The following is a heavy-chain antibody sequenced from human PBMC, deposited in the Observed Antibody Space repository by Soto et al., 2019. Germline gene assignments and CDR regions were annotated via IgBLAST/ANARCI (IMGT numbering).Heavy chain of an antibody. D-gene: IGHD6-19*01. J-gene: IGHJ3*01. CDR3: TRYSSGRGS. CDR1: GFTFGDYV. CDR2: IRSKANGGTT. V-gene: IGHV3-49*03. Sequence: GGSLRLSCTASGFTFGDYVMSWFRQAPGKGLEWVGYIRSKANGGTTEYAASVKGRFTISRDDSKSIAYLQMNSLKTEDTAMYYCTRYSSGRGSWGQGTMVTVSS.